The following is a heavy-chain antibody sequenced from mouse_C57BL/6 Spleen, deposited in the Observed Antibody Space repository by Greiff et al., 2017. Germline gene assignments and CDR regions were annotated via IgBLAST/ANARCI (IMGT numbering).Heavy chain of an antibody. J-gene: IGHJ2*01. CDR2: INPSDSYT. CDR1: GYTFTSYW. V-gene: IGHV1-69*01. Sequence: QVQLQQPGAELVMPGASVKLSCKASGYTFTSYWMHWVKQRPGQGLEWIGEINPSDSYTNYNQKFKGKSTVTVDKSSSTAYMQLSSLTSEDSAVYFCSRGELRSNDGDYWGQGTTLTVSS. CDR3: SRGELRSNDGDY. D-gene: IGHD2-12*01.